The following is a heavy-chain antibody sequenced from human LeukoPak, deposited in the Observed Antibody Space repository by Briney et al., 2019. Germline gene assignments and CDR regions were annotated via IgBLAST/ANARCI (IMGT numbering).Heavy chain of an antibody. V-gene: IGHV1-69*04. Sequence: ASVKVSCKASGGTFSSYAISWVRQAPGQGLEWMGRIIPILGIANYAQKFQGRVTITADKSTSTAYMELSSLRSEDTAVYYCARDPPVLGSSSWYYWGQGTLVTVSS. J-gene: IGHJ4*02. D-gene: IGHD6-13*01. CDR3: ARDPPVLGSSSWYY. CDR2: IIPILGIA. CDR1: GGTFSSYA.